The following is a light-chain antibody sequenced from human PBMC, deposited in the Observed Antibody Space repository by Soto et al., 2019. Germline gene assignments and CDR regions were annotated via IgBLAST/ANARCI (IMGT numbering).Light chain of an antibody. V-gene: IGKV3-20*01. CDR2: GAS. CDR1: QSVSSSF. Sequence: EIVLTQSPGTLSLSPGERATLSCRASQSVSSSFLAWYQQKPGQAPRLLIYGASSRATGIPDRFNGSGSGTDFALTISRLEPEDVAVYYCQQYGSSPLTFGGGTKVEI. CDR3: QQYGSSPLT. J-gene: IGKJ4*01.